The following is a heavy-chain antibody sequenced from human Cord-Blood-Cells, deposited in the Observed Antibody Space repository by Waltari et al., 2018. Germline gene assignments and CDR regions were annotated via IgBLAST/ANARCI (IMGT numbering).Heavy chain of an antibody. CDR1: GYTFTGYY. CDR3: AILTGDRPPDY. Sequence: QVQLVQSGAEVKKPGASVKVSCKASGYTFTGYYMHWVRRAPGQGLGWMGWINPNSGGTNYAQKFQGRGTMTRDTSSSTAYMELSRLGSDDTAVYYCAILTGDRPPDYWGQGTLVTVSS. V-gene: IGHV1-2*02. D-gene: IGHD7-27*01. J-gene: IGHJ4*02. CDR2: INPNSGGT.